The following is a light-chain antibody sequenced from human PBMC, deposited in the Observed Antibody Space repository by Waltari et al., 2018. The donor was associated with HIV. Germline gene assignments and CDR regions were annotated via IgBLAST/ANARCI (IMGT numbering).Light chain of an antibody. V-gene: IGKV1-39*01. J-gene: IGKJ2*02. Sequence: DIQMTPPPSSLSASVGDRVTIICRAGQTISTYINWYQQQPGKAPQLLIYATSSLQSGVPSRFSGSGSGTDFTLTITSLHPEDFATYYCQQSNSSLCAFGQGTKLELK. CDR2: ATS. CDR1: QTISTY. CDR3: QQSNSSLCA.